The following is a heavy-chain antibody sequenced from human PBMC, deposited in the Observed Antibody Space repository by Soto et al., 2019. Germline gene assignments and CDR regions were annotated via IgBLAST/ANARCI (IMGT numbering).Heavy chain of an antibody. J-gene: IGHJ4*02. CDR3: ATGEAVAGTSFFKN. D-gene: IGHD6-19*01. V-gene: IGHV3-48*03. CDR1: GFTFSSYE. Sequence: EVQLVESVGGLVQPGGSLRLSCAASGFTFSSYEMNWVRQAPGKGLEWVSYISSSGSGSTIYYADSVKGRFTVSRDNAKNSLYLQMSSLRAEDTAVYYCATGEAVAGTSFFKNWGQGALVTVSS. CDR2: ISSSGSGSTI.